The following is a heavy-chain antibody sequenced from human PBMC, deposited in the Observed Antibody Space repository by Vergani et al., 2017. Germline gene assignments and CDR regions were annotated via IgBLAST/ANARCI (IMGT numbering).Heavy chain of an antibody. CDR1: GFTFSDYY. Sequence: QVQLVESGGGLVKPGGSLRLSCAASGFTFSDYYVSWIRQAPGQGLEWVSYISSSSSYTNYADSVKGRFTISRDNAKNSLYLQMNSLRAEDTAVYYCAVSSYYVSSGYWGWGQGTLVTVSS. CDR2: ISSSSSYT. CDR3: AVSSYYVSSGYWG. J-gene: IGHJ4*02. D-gene: IGHD3-22*01. V-gene: IGHV3-11*06.